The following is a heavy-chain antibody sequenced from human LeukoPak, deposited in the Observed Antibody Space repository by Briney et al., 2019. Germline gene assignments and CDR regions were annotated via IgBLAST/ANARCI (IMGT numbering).Heavy chain of an antibody. D-gene: IGHD2-8*01. CDR3: ATYTNRLHY. CDR2: IHYTGST. J-gene: IGHJ4*02. V-gene: IGHV4-59*01. CDR1: GGSIGSYY. Sequence: SETLSLTCTVSGGSIGSYYWNWIRQPPGKGLEWIGYIHYTGSTNYNPSLKSRVTISVDTSKNQFSLKLSSVTAADTAVYYCATYTNRLHYWGQGTLVTVSS.